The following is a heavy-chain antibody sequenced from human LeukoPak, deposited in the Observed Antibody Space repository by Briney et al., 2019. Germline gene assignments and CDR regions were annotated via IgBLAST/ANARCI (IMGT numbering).Heavy chain of an antibody. CDR3: ARDKYCSSTSCSRWDYYYYGMDV. CDR1: GYTFTSYG. Sequence: ASVKVSCKASGYTFTSYGISWVRQAPGQGLEWMGWISAYNGNTNYAQKLQGRVTTTTDTSTSAAYMELRSLRSDDTAVYYCARDKYCSSTSCSRWDYYYYGMDVWGQGTTVTVSS. V-gene: IGHV1-18*01. J-gene: IGHJ6*02. D-gene: IGHD2-2*01. CDR2: ISAYNGNT.